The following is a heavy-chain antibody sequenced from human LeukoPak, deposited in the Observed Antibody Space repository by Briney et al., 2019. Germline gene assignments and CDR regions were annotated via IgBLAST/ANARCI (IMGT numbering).Heavy chain of an antibody. CDR3: AKALRRGYTYNHYFHL. CDR2: ISGDGTTP. D-gene: IGHD5-18*01. Sequence: GGSLRLSCAASGFTFYDYAMHWVRQAPGKGLEWVSLISGDGTTPYYADSVKGRFTISRDNSKNSLYLQMNSLRTEDTAFYYCAKALRRGYTYNHYFHLWGQGALVTVSS. J-gene: IGHJ4*02. CDR1: GFTFYDYA. V-gene: IGHV3-43*02.